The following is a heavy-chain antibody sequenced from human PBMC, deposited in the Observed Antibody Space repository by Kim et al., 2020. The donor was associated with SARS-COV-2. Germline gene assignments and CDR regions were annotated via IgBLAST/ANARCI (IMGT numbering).Heavy chain of an antibody. D-gene: IGHD3-9*01. CDR2: INPSGGST. J-gene: IGHJ3*02. V-gene: IGHV1-46*01. CDR3: ARGYYDILTGYRLLAFDI. CDR1: GYTFTSYY. Sequence: ASVKVSCKASGYTFTSYYMHWVRQAPGQGLEWMGIINPSGGSTSYAQKFQGRVTMTRDTSTSTVYMELSSLRSEDTAVYYCARGYYDILTGYRLLAFDIWGQGTMVTVSS.